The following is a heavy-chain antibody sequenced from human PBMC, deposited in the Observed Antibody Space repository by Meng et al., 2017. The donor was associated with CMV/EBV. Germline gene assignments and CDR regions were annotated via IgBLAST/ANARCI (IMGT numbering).Heavy chain of an antibody. V-gene: IGHV5-51*01. CDR2: IYPGDSDP. CDR3: ARLYDFWSGYPPRFFDY. CDR1: SLTRTR. D-gene: IGHD3-3*01. J-gene: IGHJ4*02. Sequence: SLTRTRLCWVRQMPGKGLEWMGIIYPGDSDPRYSPSFQGQVPISADKSISTAYLQWSSLKASDTAMYYCARLYDFWSGYPPRFFDYWGQGTLVTVSS.